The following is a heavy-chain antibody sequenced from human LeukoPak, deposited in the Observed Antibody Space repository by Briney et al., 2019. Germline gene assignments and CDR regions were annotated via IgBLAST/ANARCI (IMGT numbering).Heavy chain of an antibody. CDR1: GFTFSSYS. V-gene: IGHV3-21*01. Sequence: AGSLTLSCAASGFTFSSYSMNWVRQAPGKGLEWVSSISSSSSYIYYADSVKGRFTISRDNANNSLYLQMNSLRAEDTAVYYCARSGSSWSYGMDFWLQGTKVTV. J-gene: IGHJ6*02. CDR2: ISSSSSYI. CDR3: ARSGSSWSYGMDF. D-gene: IGHD6-13*01.